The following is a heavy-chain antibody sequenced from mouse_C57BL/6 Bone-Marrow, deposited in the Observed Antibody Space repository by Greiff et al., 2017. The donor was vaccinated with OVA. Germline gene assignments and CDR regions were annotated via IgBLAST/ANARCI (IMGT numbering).Heavy chain of an antibody. CDR1: GFSFNTYA. Sequence: EVKVVESGGGLVQPKGSLKLSCAASGFSFNTYAMNWVRQAPGKGLEWVARIRSKSNNYATYYADSVKDRFTISRDDSESMLYLQMNNLKTEDTAMYYCVRHEGRPLPWFAYWGQGTLVTVSA. V-gene: IGHV10-1*01. CDR2: IRSKSNNYAT. CDR3: VRHEGRPLPWFAY. J-gene: IGHJ3*01.